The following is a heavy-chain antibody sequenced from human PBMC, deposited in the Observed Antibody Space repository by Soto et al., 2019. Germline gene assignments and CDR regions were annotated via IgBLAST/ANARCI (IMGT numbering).Heavy chain of an antibody. V-gene: IGHV1-58*02. CDR3: AAHLLPSGWYSYYYYYYMDV. CDR2: IVVGSGNT. Sequence: ASVKVSCKASGFTFTSSAMQWVRQARGQRLEWIGWIVVGSGNTNYAQKFQERVTITRDMSTSTAYMELSSLRSEDTAVYYCAAHLLPSGWYSYYYYYYMDVWGKGTTVTVSS. D-gene: IGHD6-19*01. CDR1: GFTFTSSA. J-gene: IGHJ6*03.